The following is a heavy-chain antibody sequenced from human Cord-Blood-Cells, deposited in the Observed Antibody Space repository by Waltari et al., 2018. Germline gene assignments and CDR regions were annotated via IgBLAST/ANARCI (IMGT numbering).Heavy chain of an antibody. CDR1: GGTLRSYA. V-gene: IGHV1-69*01. Sequence: QVQLVQSGAEVKKPGSSVKVSCKASGGTLRSYAISWGRKAPGQGLEWMGGIIPIFGTANYAQKFQGRVTITADESTSTAYMELSSLRSEDTAVYYCARESTYCSSTSCYNDAFDIWGQGTMVTVSS. CDR3: ARESTYCSSTSCYNDAFDI. CDR2: IIPIFGTA. J-gene: IGHJ3*02. D-gene: IGHD2-2*02.